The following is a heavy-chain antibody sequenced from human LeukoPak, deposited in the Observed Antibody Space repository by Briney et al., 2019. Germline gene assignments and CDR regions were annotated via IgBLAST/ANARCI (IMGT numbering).Heavy chain of an antibody. Sequence: SETLSLTCAVYGGSFSGYYWSWIRQPPGKGLEWIGEINHSGSTNYNPSLKSRVTISVDTSKNQFSLKLSSVTAADTAVYYCARADMTTVITGWGQGTLVSVSS. CDR3: ARADMTTVITG. CDR2: INHSGST. CDR1: GGSFSGYY. V-gene: IGHV4-34*01. D-gene: IGHD4-23*01. J-gene: IGHJ4*02.